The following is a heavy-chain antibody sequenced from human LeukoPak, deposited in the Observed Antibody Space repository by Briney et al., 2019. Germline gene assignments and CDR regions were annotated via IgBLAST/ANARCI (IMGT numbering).Heavy chain of an antibody. CDR3: ARDLGRASTSFSIYY. CDR2: INPNTGGA. V-gene: IGHV1-2*06. D-gene: IGHD6-6*01. Sequence: GASVRVSCKASGSPFTDYFIHWVRQAPGQGLEWMGRINPNTGGANSAQRFQDRVAMTRDTSIGTTYLELRRLRSDDTAIYYCARDLGRASTSFSIYYWGQGTLVTVSS. J-gene: IGHJ4*02. CDR1: GSPFTDYF.